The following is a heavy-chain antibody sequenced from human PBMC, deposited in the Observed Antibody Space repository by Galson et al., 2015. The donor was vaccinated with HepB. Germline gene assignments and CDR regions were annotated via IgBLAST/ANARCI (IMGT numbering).Heavy chain of an antibody. CDR2: ISYDGSNK. CDR3: ARESYCSGGSCYPYFDY. Sequence: SLRLSCAASGFTFSSYAMHWVRQAPGKGLEWVAVISYDGSNKYYADSVKGRFTISRDNSKNTLYLQMNSLRAEDTAVYYCARESYCSGGSCYPYFDYWGQGTLVTVSS. CDR1: GFTFSSYA. D-gene: IGHD2-15*01. J-gene: IGHJ4*02. V-gene: IGHV3-30-3*01.